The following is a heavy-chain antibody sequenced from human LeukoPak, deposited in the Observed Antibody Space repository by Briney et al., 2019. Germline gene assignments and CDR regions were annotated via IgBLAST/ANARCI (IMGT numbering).Heavy chain of an antibody. CDR3: ARSSSSGWDFDY. J-gene: IGHJ4*02. V-gene: IGHV3-7*01. D-gene: IGHD6-6*01. CDR1: GFTFGDYA. CDR2: IKQDGSEK. Sequence: GGSLRLSCTASGFTFGDYAMSWVRQAPGKGLEWVANIKQDGSEKYYVDSVKGRFTISRDNAKNSLYLQMNSLRAEDTAVYYCARSSSSGWDFDYWGQGTLVTVSS.